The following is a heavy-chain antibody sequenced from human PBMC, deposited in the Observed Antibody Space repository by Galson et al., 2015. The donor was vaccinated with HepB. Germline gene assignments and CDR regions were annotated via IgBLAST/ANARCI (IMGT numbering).Heavy chain of an antibody. D-gene: IGHD3-10*01. CDR1: GFTFSDYY. Sequence: SLRLSCAASGFTFSDYYMSWIRQAPGKGLEWVSYISSSSSYTNYADSVKGRFTISRDNAKISLYLQMNSLRAEDTAVYYCARVHYKGSGSYYSPRYDYWGQGTLVTVSS. CDR3: ARVHYKGSGSYYSPRYDY. J-gene: IGHJ4*02. V-gene: IGHV3-11*06. CDR2: ISSSSSYT.